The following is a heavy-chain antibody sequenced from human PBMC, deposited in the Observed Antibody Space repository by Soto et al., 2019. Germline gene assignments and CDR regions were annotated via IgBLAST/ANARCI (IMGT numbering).Heavy chain of an antibody. CDR3: ANMGGGILPKLFHV. V-gene: IGHV3-23*01. CDR2: FTAAGRNT. CDR1: GFTFSDFA. Sequence: GGSLRLSCAASGFTFSDFAMSWVRKAPGKGLEWVSTFTAAGRNTFYADSVKGRFTISRDNSKSTLYLHVNSLRVDDTAVYYCANMGGGILPKLFHVWGDVTLVPVSS. J-gene: IGHJ4*01. D-gene: IGHD6-6*01.